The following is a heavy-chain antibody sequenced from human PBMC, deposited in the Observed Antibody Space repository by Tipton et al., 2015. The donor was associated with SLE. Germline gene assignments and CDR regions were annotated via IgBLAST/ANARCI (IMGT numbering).Heavy chain of an antibody. V-gene: IGHV4-34*01. Sequence: TLSLTCTVSGGSFSDDYRSWVRQSPGKGLEYIGEINQSGSTFYNPSLKSRVTLSLETSKNQFSLRLNSVTAADTAVYYCARAGTSGTTGPTDFDFWGQGTMVTVSS. CDR2: INQSGST. CDR1: GGSFSDDY. D-gene: IGHD1-1*01. CDR3: ARAGTSGTTGPTDFDF. J-gene: IGHJ3*01.